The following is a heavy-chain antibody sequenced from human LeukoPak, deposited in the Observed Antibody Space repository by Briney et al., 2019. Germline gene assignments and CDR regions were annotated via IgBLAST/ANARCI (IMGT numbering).Heavy chain of an antibody. CDR1: GFTFTSYG. CDR2: IWYDGSNK. Sequence: GRSLRLSCAASGFTFTSYGMHWVRQAPGKGLEWVAVIWYDGSNKYNTDSVKGQFTISRDNSKNTLYLQMNSLGVEDTAVYYCARGQDYGDSNWFDPWGQGALVTVSS. CDR3: ARGQDYGDSNWFDP. D-gene: IGHD4-17*01. J-gene: IGHJ5*02. V-gene: IGHV3-33*01.